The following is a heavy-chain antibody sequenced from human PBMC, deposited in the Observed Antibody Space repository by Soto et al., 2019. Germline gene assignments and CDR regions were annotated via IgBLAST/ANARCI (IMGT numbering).Heavy chain of an antibody. V-gene: IGHV3-23*01. CDR1: GFTFSIYS. D-gene: IGHD3-9*01. J-gene: IGHJ6*02. CDR2: ISGSGGST. Sequence: PGGSLRLSCAASGFTFSIYSMNWVRQAPGKGLEWVSLISGSGGSTHYADSVGGRFTISRDNSKNTLYLEMDSLRAEDTAVYYCAKVVKYDVLTGYYKGPDYYGMDVWGQGTTVTVSS. CDR3: AKVVKYDVLTGYYKGPDYYGMDV.